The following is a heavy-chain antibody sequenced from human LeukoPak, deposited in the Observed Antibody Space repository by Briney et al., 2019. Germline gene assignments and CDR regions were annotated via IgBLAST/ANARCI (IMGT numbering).Heavy chain of an antibody. J-gene: IGHJ1*01. Sequence: GGSLRLSCAASGFTFSSSVMSWVRQAPGKGLEWVSAISGSGGSTYYADSVKGRFTISRDNSKNTLYLQMNSLRAEDTAVYYCAKLAYCGGDCFRYFQHWGQGTLVTVSS. V-gene: IGHV3-23*01. CDR1: GFTFSSSV. CDR2: ISGSGGST. D-gene: IGHD2-21*02. CDR3: AKLAYCGGDCFRYFQH.